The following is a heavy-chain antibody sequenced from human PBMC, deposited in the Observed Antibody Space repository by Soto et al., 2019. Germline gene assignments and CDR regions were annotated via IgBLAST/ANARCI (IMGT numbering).Heavy chain of an antibody. J-gene: IGHJ3*02. CDR1: GGSISSGGYS. V-gene: IGHV4-30-2*01. Sequence: QLQLQESGSGLVKASQTLSLTCAVSGGSISSGGYSWSWIRQPPGKGLEWIGYIYHGSTYYNPSLKRRVTISIDRSKNQFSLKLSSVTAADTAVYSCASSGSRGIGAFDIWGQGTMVTVSS. CDR3: ASSGSRGIGAFDI. D-gene: IGHD3-22*01. CDR2: IYHGST.